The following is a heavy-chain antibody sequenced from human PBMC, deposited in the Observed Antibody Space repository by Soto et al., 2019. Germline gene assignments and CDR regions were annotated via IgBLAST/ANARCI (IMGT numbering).Heavy chain of an antibody. CDR3: AGAGYSSSWTDC. D-gene: IGHD6-13*01. Sequence: AASVKVSCKASGFTFTSSAVQWVRQARGQRLEWIGWIVVGSGNTNYAQKFQERVTITRDMSTSTAYMELSSLRSEDTAVYYCAGAGYSSSWTDCWGQGTLVTVSS. V-gene: IGHV1-58*01. CDR2: IVVGSGNT. J-gene: IGHJ4*02. CDR1: GFTFTSSA.